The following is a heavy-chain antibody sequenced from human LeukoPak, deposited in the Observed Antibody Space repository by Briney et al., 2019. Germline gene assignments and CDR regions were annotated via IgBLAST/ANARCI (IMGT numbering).Heavy chain of an antibody. CDR2: IYYSGST. J-gene: IGHJ6*03. V-gene: IGHV4-59*01. D-gene: IGHD3-3*01. Sequence: SETLSLTCTVSGGSISSYYWSWIRQPPGRGLEWIGYIYYSGSTNYNPSLKSRVTISVDTSKNQFSLKLSSVTAADTAVYYCARDPGPHYDFWSGVYYYMDVWGKGTTVTVSS. CDR3: ARDPGPHYDFWSGVYYYMDV. CDR1: GGSISSYY.